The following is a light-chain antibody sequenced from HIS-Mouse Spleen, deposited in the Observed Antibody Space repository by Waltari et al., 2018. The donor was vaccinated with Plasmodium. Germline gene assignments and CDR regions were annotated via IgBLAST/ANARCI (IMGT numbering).Light chain of an antibody. CDR3: QAWDSSTVV. Sequence: SYELTQPPSVSVSPGQTASITCSGDKLGAKYACWYQQKPGHSTVLVIYQDSKRPSGIPARFSGANPGNKATLTISGTQAMDEADYYCQAWDSSTVVFGGGTKLTVL. CDR2: QDS. V-gene: IGLV3-1*01. CDR1: KLGAKY. J-gene: IGLJ2*01.